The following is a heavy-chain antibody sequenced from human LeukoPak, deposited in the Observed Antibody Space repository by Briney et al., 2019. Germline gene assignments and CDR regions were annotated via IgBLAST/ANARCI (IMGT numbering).Heavy chain of an antibody. CDR2: INQDGSEK. V-gene: IGHV3-7*01. J-gene: IGHJ4*02. CDR3: ARERDGRFFDY. Sequence: GGSLRLSRAVSGLTVRSFWMSWVRHPPGKGLEWVANINQDGSEKYFVDSVKGRFTISRDNSKNSLHLQMNTLRAEDTALYYCARERDGRFFDYWGQGTLDTVSS. CDR1: GLTVRSFW. D-gene: IGHD5-24*01.